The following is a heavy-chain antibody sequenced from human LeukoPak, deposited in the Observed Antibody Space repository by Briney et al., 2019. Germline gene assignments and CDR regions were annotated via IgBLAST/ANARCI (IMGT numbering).Heavy chain of an antibody. D-gene: IGHD6-19*01. J-gene: IGHJ3*02. Sequence: PSASVKVSCKVSGYTLTELSMHWVRQAPGKGLEWMGGFDPEDGETIYAQKLQGRVTMTTDTSTSTAYMELRSLRSDDTAVYYCARDHSSGWYVGAFDIWGQGTMVTVSS. V-gene: IGHV1-24*01. CDR2: FDPEDGET. CDR1: GYTLTELS. CDR3: ARDHSSGWYVGAFDI.